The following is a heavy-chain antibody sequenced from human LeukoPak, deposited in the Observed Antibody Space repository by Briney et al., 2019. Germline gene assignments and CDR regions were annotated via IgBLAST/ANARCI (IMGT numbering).Heavy chain of an antibody. V-gene: IGHV1-2*02. J-gene: IGHJ4*02. Sequence: ASVKVSCKASGYTFTGYYMHWVRQAPGQGLEWMGWINPNSGGTNYAQKFQGRVTMTRDTSISTAYMELSRLRSDDTAVYYCAKDWDTAMVYFYYLGQGTLVTVSS. CDR2: INPNSGGT. D-gene: IGHD5-18*01. CDR1: GYTFTGYY. CDR3: AKDWDTAMVYFYY.